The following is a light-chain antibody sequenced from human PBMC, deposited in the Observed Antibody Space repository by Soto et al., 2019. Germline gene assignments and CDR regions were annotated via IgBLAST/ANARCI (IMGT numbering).Light chain of an antibody. Sequence: QSASVSGSPGQSITISCTGTNSDVGGYTYVSWYQQHPGKAPKLMIYDVSNRPSGVSNRFSGSKSGNTASLTISGLQADDEADYYCSSYTSSSTPYVFGTGTKVTVL. CDR1: NSDVGGYTY. CDR3: SSYTSSSTPYV. J-gene: IGLJ1*01. CDR2: DVS. V-gene: IGLV2-14*03.